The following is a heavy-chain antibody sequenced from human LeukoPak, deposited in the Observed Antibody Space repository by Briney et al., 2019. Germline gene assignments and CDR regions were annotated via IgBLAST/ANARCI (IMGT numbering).Heavy chain of an antibody. Sequence: SETVSLTCTVSGASISSGGYYWSWIRQHPGKGLEWIGYIYCSGSTYYNPSLKSRVTISVDTSKNQFSLKLSSVTAADTAVYYCAREVASGSTRWFDPWGQGTLVTVSS. CDR2: IYCSGST. V-gene: IGHV4-31*03. CDR1: GASISSGGYY. D-gene: IGHD1-26*01. J-gene: IGHJ5*02. CDR3: AREVASGSTRWFDP.